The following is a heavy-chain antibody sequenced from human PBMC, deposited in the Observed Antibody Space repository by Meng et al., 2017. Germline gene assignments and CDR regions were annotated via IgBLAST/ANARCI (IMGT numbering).Heavy chain of an antibody. CDR2: INHSGST. J-gene: IGHJ5*02. Sequence: VRLQQWGAGLLKPSETLSLTCAVYGWSLSGYYWSWIRQPPGKGLEWIGEINHSGSTNYNPSLKSRVTISVDTSKNQFSLKLSSVTAADTAVYYCARGYCSGGSCYSNWIDPWGQGTLVTVSS. V-gene: IGHV4-34*01. CDR1: GWSLSGYY. CDR3: ARGYCSGGSCYSNWIDP. D-gene: IGHD2-15*01.